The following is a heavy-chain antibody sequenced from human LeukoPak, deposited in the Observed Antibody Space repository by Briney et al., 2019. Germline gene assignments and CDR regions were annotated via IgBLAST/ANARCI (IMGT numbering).Heavy chain of an antibody. V-gene: IGHV1-69*06. CDR3: ARASPRDYGDYLCDY. CDR1: GGTFSSYA. Sequence: SVKVSCKASGGTFSSYAISWVRQAPGQGLEWMGRIIPIFGTANYAQKFQGRVTITADKSTSTAYMELSSLRSEDTAVYYCARASPRDYGDYLCDYWGQGTLVTVSS. J-gene: IGHJ4*02. D-gene: IGHD4-17*01. CDR2: IIPIFGTA.